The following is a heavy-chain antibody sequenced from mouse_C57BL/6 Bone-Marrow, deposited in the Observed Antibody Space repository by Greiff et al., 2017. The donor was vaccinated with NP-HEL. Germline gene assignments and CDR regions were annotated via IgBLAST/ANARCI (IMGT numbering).Heavy chain of an antibody. CDR2: ISSGGDYI. CDR1: GFTFSSYA. Sequence: VQLKESGEGLVKPGGSLKLSCAASGFTFSSYAMSWVRQTPEKRLEWVAYISSGGDYIYYVDTVKGRFTISRDNARNTLYLQMSSLKSEDTAMYYCTRDHYGSSHWYFDVWGTGTTVTVSS. J-gene: IGHJ1*03. V-gene: IGHV5-9-1*02. D-gene: IGHD1-1*01. CDR3: TRDHYGSSHWYFDV.